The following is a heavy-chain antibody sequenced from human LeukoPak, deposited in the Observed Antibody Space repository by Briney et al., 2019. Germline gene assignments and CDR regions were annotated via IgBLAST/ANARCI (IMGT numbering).Heavy chain of an antibody. V-gene: IGHV3-74*01. CDR1: GLSFSNYW. CDR3: ASAYTYVRLGDH. J-gene: IGHJ4*02. D-gene: IGHD3-16*01. Sequence: PGGSLRLSCAVSGLSFSNYWMHWVRQAPGKGLVWVARTNLHGTAVDHADSVKGRFTISRDNAKNTLFLQMNSLRAEDTAVYYCASAYTYVRLGDHWGQGTLVTASS. CDR2: TNLHGTAV.